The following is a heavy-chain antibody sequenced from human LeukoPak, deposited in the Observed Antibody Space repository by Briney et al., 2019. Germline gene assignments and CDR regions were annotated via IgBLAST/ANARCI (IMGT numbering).Heavy chain of an antibody. Sequence: GGSLRLSCAASGFTFSSYGMHWVRQAPGKGLEWVAFIRYDGSNKYYADSVKGRFTISRDNAKNSLYLQMNSLRAEDTAVYYCARAGFTFSDYFGSFFDYWGQGTLVTVSS. D-gene: IGHD3-10*01. CDR3: ARAGFTFSDYFGSFFDY. V-gene: IGHV3-30*02. J-gene: IGHJ4*02. CDR1: GFTFSSYG. CDR2: IRYDGSNK.